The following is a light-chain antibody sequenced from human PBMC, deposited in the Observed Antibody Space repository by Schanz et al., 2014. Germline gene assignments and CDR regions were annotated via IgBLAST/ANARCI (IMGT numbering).Light chain of an antibody. CDR3: QQRSNWPLLT. CDR2: DAS. CDR1: QSVGSN. V-gene: IGKV3-11*01. Sequence: TQSPGTLSVSPGERVTLSCRASQSVGSNLAWYQQKPGQAPRLLIYDASNRATGIPARFSGSGSGTDFTLTISSLEPEDFAVYYCQQRSNWPLLTFGGGTKVEIK. J-gene: IGKJ4*01.